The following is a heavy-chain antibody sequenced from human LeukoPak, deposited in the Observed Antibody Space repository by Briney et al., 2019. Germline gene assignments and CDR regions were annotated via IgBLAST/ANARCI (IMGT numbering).Heavy chain of an antibody. CDR1: GGSIRSGSYY. V-gene: IGHV4-61*02. J-gene: IGHJ4*02. CDR2: MYTSGTT. Sequence: SQTLSLTCTVSGGSIRSGSYYWNWIRQPAGKGLEWIGRMYTSGTTNYNPSLKSRVTISVDTSKNQFSLKLSSVTAADTAVYYCARTASGYYLFDYWGQGTLLTVSS. D-gene: IGHD3-22*01. CDR3: ARTASGYYLFDY.